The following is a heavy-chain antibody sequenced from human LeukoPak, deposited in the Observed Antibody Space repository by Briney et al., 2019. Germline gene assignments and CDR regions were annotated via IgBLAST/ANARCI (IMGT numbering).Heavy chain of an antibody. D-gene: IGHD3-10*01. J-gene: IGHJ3*01. CDR3: SRVNHFGSGGYRQRAIDV. V-gene: IGHV3-53*01. Sequence: PGGSLRLSCAASGIIVSDNYMTWVRHVPGKGLEWVSTIYRDNSTYYADSVRGRFSISRDNSKTTMFLQMNNLRGEDSAVYYCSRVNHFGSGGYRQRAIDVWGQGTLVTVSS. CDR2: IYRDNST. CDR1: GIIVSDNY.